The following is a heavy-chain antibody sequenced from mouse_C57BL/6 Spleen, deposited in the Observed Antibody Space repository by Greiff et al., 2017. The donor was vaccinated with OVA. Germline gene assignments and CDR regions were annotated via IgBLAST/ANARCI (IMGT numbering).Heavy chain of an antibody. CDR2: IYPGDGDT. V-gene: IGHV1-80*01. CDR3: ASYDGYSWFAY. CDR1: GYAFSSYW. D-gene: IGHD2-3*01. Sequence: QVQLQQSGAELVKPGASVKISCKASGYAFSSYWTNWVKQRPGKGLEWIGQIYPGDGDTNYNGKFKGKATLTADKSSSTAYMQLSSLTSEDSAVYFCASYDGYSWFAYWGQGTLVTVSA. J-gene: IGHJ3*01.